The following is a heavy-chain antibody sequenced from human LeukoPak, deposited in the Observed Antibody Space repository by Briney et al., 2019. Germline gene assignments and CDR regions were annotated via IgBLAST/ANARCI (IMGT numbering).Heavy chain of an antibody. CDR3: ARDRHRYCSGGSCYSDLYY. Sequence: ASVKVSCKASGYTFTGFYIHWVRQAPGQGLEWMAWINPRNGGSHSAQKFQGRVTLTRDTSTSTAYMELRSLRSDDTAVYYCARDRHRYCSGGSCYSDLYYWGQGTLVTVSS. J-gene: IGHJ4*02. CDR1: GYTFTGFY. CDR2: INPRNGGS. D-gene: IGHD2-15*01. V-gene: IGHV1-2*02.